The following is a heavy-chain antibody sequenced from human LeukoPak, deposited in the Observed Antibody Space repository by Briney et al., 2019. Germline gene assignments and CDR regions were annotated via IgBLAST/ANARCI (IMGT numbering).Heavy chain of an antibody. J-gene: IGHJ3*02. V-gene: IGHV3-21*01. CDR2: ISSSSSYI. Sequence: PGGSLRLSCAASGFTFSSYSMYWVRPAPGKGLERVSSISSSSSYIYYADSVKGQFTISRDKAKSSLYLQMSSLRAEDTAVYYCARDSVPNPYNWNDDAFDIWGQGTMVTVSS. D-gene: IGHD1-1*01. CDR3: ARDSVPNPYNWNDDAFDI. CDR1: GFTFSSYS.